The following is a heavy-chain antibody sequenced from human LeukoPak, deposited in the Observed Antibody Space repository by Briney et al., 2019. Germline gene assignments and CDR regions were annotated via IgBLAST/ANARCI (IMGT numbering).Heavy chain of an antibody. J-gene: IGHJ4*02. V-gene: IGHV4-39*07. CDR3: AGDVYQPQFFDY. Sequence: PSETLSLTCTVSGGSISSSSYYWGWIRQPPGKGLEWIGSIYYSGSTYYNPSLKSRVTISVDTSKNQFSLKLSSVTAADTAVYYCAGDVYQPQFFDYWGQGTLVTVSS. D-gene: IGHD2-2*01. CDR2: IYYSGST. CDR1: GGSISSSSYY.